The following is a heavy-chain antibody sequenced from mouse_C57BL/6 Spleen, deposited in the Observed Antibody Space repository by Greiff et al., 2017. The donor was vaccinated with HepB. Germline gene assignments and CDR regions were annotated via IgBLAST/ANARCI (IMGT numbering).Heavy chain of an antibody. Sequence: QVQLKESGPGLVQPSQSLSITCTVSGFSLTSYGVHWVRQSPGKGLEWLGVIWRGGSTDYNAAFRSRLSITKDNSKSQVFFKMNSLQADDTAIYYCAKNEDYDGVMDYWGQGTSVTVSS. J-gene: IGHJ4*01. CDR2: IWRGGST. CDR3: AKNEDYDGVMDY. D-gene: IGHD2-4*01. V-gene: IGHV2-5*01. CDR1: GFSLTSYG.